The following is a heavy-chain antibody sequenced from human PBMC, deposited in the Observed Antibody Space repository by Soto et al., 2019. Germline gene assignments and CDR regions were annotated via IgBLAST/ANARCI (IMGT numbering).Heavy chain of an antibody. D-gene: IGHD2-15*01. CDR1: GGSFSGYY. Sequence: QVQLQQWGAGLLKPSETLSLTCAVYGGSFSGYYWSWIRQPPGKGLEWIGEINHSGSTNYNPSLKSRVTISVVTSKNQFSLKLSSVTAEDTAVYYCARGLVDYYYYYGMDVWGQGTTVTVSS. V-gene: IGHV4-34*01. CDR2: INHSGST. J-gene: IGHJ6*02. CDR3: ARGLVDYYYYYGMDV.